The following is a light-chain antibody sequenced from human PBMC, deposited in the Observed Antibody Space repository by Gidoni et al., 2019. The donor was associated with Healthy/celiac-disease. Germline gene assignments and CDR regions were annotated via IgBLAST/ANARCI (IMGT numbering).Light chain of an antibody. CDR1: QSLLHSNGYNY. J-gene: IGKJ4*01. CDR3: MQALQTPV. CDR2: LGS. V-gene: IGKV2-28*01. Sequence: DIVMTQSPLSLPVTPGEPAPTSCRSSQSLLHSNGYNYLDWYLQKPGQSPQLLIYLGSNRASGVPDRFSGSGSGTDFTLKISRVEAEDVGVYYCMQALQTPVFGGGTKVEIK.